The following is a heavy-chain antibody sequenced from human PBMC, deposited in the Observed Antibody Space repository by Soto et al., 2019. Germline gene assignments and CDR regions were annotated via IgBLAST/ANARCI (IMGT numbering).Heavy chain of an antibody. V-gene: IGHV1-69*01. J-gene: IGHJ6*02. CDR2: IIPFFHAA. Sequence: QVQLVQSGAEVKKPGSSVKVSCKASADTFSSSAFSWVRQAPGQGLEWMGGIIPFFHAANYAQRFQARVTITADESTSTVYMELTSLRSEDTAIYYCARDLISNYHYYGMDVWGQGTTVTVSS. CDR3: ARDLISNYHYYGMDV. CDR1: ADTFSSSA.